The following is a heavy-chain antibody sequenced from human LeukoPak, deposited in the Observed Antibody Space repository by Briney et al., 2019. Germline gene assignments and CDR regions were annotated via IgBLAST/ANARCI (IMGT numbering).Heavy chain of an antibody. Sequence: SETLSLTCTVSGGSISSGGYYWSWVRQHPGKGLEWIGYIYDSGSTYYNPTLKSRVTISVDTSKNQFSLKLSSVTAADTAVYYCARVCSSTSCYLIFAFDIWGQGTMVTVSS. V-gene: IGHV4-31*03. J-gene: IGHJ3*02. CDR1: GGSISSGGYY. D-gene: IGHD2-2*01. CDR3: ARVCSSTSCYLIFAFDI. CDR2: IYDSGST.